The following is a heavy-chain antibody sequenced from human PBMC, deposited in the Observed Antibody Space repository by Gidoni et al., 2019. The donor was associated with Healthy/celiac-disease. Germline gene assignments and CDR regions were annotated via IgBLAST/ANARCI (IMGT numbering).Heavy chain of an antibody. CDR1: GGSISSSNW. V-gene: IGHV4-4*02. CDR3: ARDQGEGYYDSSGYYKAQTQYFQH. Sequence: QVQLQESGPGLVKPSGTLSLTCAVSGGSISSSNWWSWVRQPPGKGLEWIGEIYHSGSTNYNPSLKSRVTISVDKSKNQFSLKLSSVTAADTAVYYCARDQGEGYYDSSGYYKAQTQYFQHWGQGTLVTVSS. J-gene: IGHJ1*01. D-gene: IGHD3-22*01. CDR2: IYHSGST.